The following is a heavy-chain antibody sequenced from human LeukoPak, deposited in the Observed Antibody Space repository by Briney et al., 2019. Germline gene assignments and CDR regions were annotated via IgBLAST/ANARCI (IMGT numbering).Heavy chain of an antibody. Sequence: GRSLRLSCAASGFTFSSYGMLWVRHAPGKGLEWVAVISYDGSNKYYADSVKGRFTISRDNSKNTLYLQMNSLRAEDTAVYYCAKDSPSGSYSNGVDYWGQGTLVTVSS. J-gene: IGHJ4*02. V-gene: IGHV3-30*18. CDR1: GFTFSSYG. D-gene: IGHD1-26*01. CDR3: AKDSPSGSYSNGVDY. CDR2: ISYDGSNK.